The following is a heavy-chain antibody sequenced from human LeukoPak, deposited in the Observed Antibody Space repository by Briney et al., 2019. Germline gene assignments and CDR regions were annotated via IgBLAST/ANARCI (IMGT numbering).Heavy chain of an antibody. D-gene: IGHD1-26*01. CDR3: ARELGEQAYYYYGMDV. CDR2: IYSGGST. Sequence: GGSLRLSCAASGFTFSSNYMSWVRQAPGKGLEWVSVIYSGGSTYYADSVKGRFTISRDNSKNTLYLQMNSLRAEDTAVYYCARELGEQAYYYYGMDVWGQGTTVTVSS. J-gene: IGHJ6*02. CDR1: GFTFSSNY. V-gene: IGHV3-53*01.